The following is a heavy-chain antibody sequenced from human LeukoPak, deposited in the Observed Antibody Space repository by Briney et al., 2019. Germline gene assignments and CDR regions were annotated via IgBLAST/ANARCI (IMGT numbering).Heavy chain of an antibody. V-gene: IGHV3-33*01. CDR1: GFTFSGYG. CDR2: MWSDGIRR. CDR3: APHCGRADWYDS. J-gene: IGHJ5*01. Sequence: GRSLTLACVTSGFTFSGYGTHSVRQPPGKGLEWHEVMWSDGIRRCLGDAVMGRFPISRDTSKNSPYLQMNSLRAEDTAVYYCAPHCGRADWYDSWGQGTLVSVFS. D-gene: IGHD2-21*01.